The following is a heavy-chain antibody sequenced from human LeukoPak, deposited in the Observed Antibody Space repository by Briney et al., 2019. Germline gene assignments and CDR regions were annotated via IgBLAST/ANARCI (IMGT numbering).Heavy chain of an antibody. CDR1: GFTVSSNY. Sequence: SGGSLRLSCAASGFTVSSNYMSWVRQAPGKGLEWVSVIYSGGSTYYADSVKGRFTISRDNSKNTLYLQMNSLRAEDTAVYYCASQGRYFDTKPLYYYYYYMDVWGKGTTVTISS. V-gene: IGHV3-53*01. CDR2: IYSGGST. CDR3: ASQGRYFDTKPLYYYYYYMDV. D-gene: IGHD3-9*01. J-gene: IGHJ6*03.